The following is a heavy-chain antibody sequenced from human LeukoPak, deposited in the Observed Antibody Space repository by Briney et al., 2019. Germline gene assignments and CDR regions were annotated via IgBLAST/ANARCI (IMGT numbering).Heavy chain of an antibody. CDR1: GGSISSSNW. D-gene: IGHD3-22*01. V-gene: IGHV4-4*02. CDR3: ARDEYYYDSSGIFDY. J-gene: IGHJ4*02. Sequence: SGTLSLTCAVSGGSISSSNWWSWVRQPPGKGLEWIGEIYHSGSTYYNPSLKSRVTISVDTSKNQFSLKLSSVTAADTAVYYCARDEYYYDSSGIFDYWGQGTLVTVSS. CDR2: IYHSGST.